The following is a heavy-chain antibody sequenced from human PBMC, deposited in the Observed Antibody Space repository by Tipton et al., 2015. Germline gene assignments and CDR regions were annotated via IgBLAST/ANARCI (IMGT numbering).Heavy chain of an antibody. Sequence: GLVKPSETLSLTCAVSAYSISTDYYWSWIRQTPGEGLEWIGEINDSGSTNYNPSLKTRVTISGDTSKNQFSLELNSVTAADTAVYYCARERENSYGFFDHWGQGSLVSVSS. J-gene: IGHJ4*02. CDR3: ARERENSYGFFDH. D-gene: IGHD3-16*01. CDR1: AYSISTDYY. CDR2: INDSGST. V-gene: IGHV4-38-2*02.